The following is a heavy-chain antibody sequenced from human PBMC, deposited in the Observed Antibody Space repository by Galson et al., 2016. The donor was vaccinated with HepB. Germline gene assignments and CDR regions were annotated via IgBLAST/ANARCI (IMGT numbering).Heavy chain of an antibody. Sequence: SLRLSCAASGFTFSSYAMHWVRQAPGKGLEWVTVISFDGGHKFYADSVKGRFTISRDNSKNTLYLQMNSLRTEDTAVYYCARDPGGDSGWFYFDSWGQGTRVTVSS. D-gene: IGHD6-19*01. V-gene: IGHV3-30-3*01. J-gene: IGHJ4*02. CDR3: ARDPGGDSGWFYFDS. CDR2: ISFDGGHK. CDR1: GFTFSSYA.